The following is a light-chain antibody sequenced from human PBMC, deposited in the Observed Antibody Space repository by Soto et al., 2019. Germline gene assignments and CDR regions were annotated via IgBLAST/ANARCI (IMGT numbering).Light chain of an antibody. CDR2: SAS. V-gene: IGKV1-39*01. CDR3: QQSHSPPLT. CDR1: QSINTF. J-gene: IGKJ5*01. Sequence: DIQMTQSPSSLSASVGDKITINCRASQSINTFLNWYQQKPGKAPKLLIYSASSLQGGVPSRFSGSGAATDFTLTINSLQPEDSATYYCQQSHSPPLTFGQGTRLEIK.